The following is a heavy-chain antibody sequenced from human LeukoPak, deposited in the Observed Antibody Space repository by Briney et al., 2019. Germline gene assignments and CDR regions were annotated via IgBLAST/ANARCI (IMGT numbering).Heavy chain of an antibody. D-gene: IGHD2-2*01. CDR1: GYTFTYYY. J-gene: IGHJ4*02. V-gene: IGHV1-2*02. Sequence: ASVTVACQASGYTFTYYYMHWLRQAPGQGFEWMGWINPNDGDTNYAQKFQGRVTMTRDTSISTDHMEVSRLRSDDTAVYYCARANFLYCSSSTCLFDYWGQGTLVTVSS. CDR2: INPNDGDT. CDR3: ARANFLYCSSSTCLFDY.